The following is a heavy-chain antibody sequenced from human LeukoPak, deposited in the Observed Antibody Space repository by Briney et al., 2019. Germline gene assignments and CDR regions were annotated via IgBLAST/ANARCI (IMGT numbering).Heavy chain of an antibody. J-gene: IGHJ5*02. V-gene: IGHV3-30-3*01. CDR2: LSCDGSND. CDR1: GFTFSTYT. D-gene: IGHD3-22*01. Sequence: GGSLRLSCAASGFTFSTYTMHWVRQAPGKGLEWVALLSCDGSNDYYADSVKRRFTISRDNSKNTLYPQMNSLRADDTAVYYCARTYHYERGGYYDTWFDPWGLGNLVTVAS. CDR3: ARTYHYERGGYYDTWFDP.